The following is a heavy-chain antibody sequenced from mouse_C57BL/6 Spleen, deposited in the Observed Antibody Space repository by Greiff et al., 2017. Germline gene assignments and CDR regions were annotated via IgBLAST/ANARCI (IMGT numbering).Heavy chain of an antibody. CDR1: GYTFTSYW. D-gene: IGHD1-1*01. V-gene: IGHV1-59*01. J-gene: IGHJ4*01. Sequence: QVQLQQPGAELVRPGTSVKLSCKASGYTFTSYWMHWVKQRPGPGLEWIGVIDPSDSYPNYNQKFKGKATLTVDTSSSTAYMQLSSLTSEDSAVYYCARCSSYYAMDYWGQGTSVTVSS. CDR3: ARCSSYYAMDY. CDR2: IDPSDSYP.